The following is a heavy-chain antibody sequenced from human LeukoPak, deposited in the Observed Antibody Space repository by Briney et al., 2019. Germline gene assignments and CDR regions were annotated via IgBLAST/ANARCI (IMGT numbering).Heavy chain of an antibody. V-gene: IGHV4-59*08. CDR2: IYYSGST. CDR1: GGSISGHY. D-gene: IGHD3-22*01. CDR3: ARHFTYYYDSSGYPRDAFDI. Sequence: SETLSLTCTVSGGSISGHYWSWIRQSPGEGLVWIGYIYYSGSTNYNPSLKSRVTISTDMSKNQFSLKLSSVTAADTALYYCARHFTYYYDSSGYPRDAFDIWGQGTMVTVSS. J-gene: IGHJ3*02.